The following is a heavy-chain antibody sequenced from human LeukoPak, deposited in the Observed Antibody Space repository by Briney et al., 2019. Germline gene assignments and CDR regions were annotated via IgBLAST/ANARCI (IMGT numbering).Heavy chain of an antibody. Sequence: PSETLSLTCTVSGGSISSYYWSWIRQPPGKGLEWIGYIYYSGSTNYNPSLKSRVTISVDTSKNQFFLKLSSVTAADTAVYYCARGAAIFKDYWGQGTLVTVSS. D-gene: IGHD3-3*01. V-gene: IGHV4-59*01. CDR3: ARGAAIFKDY. CDR2: IYYSGST. CDR1: GGSISSYY. J-gene: IGHJ4*02.